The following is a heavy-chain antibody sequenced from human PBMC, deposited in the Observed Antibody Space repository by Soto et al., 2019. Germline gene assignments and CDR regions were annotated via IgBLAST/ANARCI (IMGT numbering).Heavy chain of an antibody. CDR1: GGSINSFY. CDR2: ISDSGNT. V-gene: IGHV4-59*12. Sequence: PSETLSLTCTVSGGSINSFYWSWIRQAPGKGLEWIGYISDSGNTNYNASLKGRVIISVDTSKNRFSLKLSSVTAADTAVYYCARLGDYSYKAWGQGTLVTVSS. J-gene: IGHJ5*02. CDR3: ARLGDYSYKA. D-gene: IGHD3-22*01.